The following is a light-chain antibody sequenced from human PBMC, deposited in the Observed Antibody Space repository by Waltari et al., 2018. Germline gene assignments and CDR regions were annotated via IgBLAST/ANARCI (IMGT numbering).Light chain of an antibody. Sequence: VLTQSPGTLSLSPGDRATLSCRASQRVANSYLAWYQQRPGQAPRLLIYAASSRATGIPDRFSGSVSGTDFTLTISRLEPEDSAVYYCHQYGNSARTFGQGTKVEIK. CDR3: HQYGNSART. V-gene: IGKV3-20*01. CDR2: AAS. J-gene: IGKJ1*01. CDR1: QRVANSY.